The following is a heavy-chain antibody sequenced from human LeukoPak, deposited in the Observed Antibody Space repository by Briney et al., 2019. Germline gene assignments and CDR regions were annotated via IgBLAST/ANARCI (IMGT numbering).Heavy chain of an antibody. V-gene: IGHV3-23*01. Sequence: PGGSLRLSCAASGFTFSSYAMSWVRQAPGKGLEWVSAISGSGGSTYYADSVKGRFTISRDNSKNTLYLQMNSLRAEDTAVYYCARTYYYDNSGYDFDYWGQGTLVTVSS. CDR3: ARTYYYDNSGYDFDY. J-gene: IGHJ4*02. CDR1: GFTFSSYA. CDR2: ISGSGGST. D-gene: IGHD3-22*01.